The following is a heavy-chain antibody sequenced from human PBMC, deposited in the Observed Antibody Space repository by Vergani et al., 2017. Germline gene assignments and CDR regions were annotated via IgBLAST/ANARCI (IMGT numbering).Heavy chain of an antibody. Sequence: QVQLVQSGAEVKKPGASVKVSCKASGYTFTSYGISWVRQAPGQGLEWMGWISAYNGNTNYAQKLQGRVTMTTDTSTSTAYMELRSLRSDDTAVYYCARASAPRHNYEILTGYYSLGKPHNGMDVWGQGTTVTVSS. V-gene: IGHV1-18*01. J-gene: IGHJ6*02. CDR2: ISAYNGNT. CDR3: ARASAPRHNYEILTGYYSLGKPHNGMDV. D-gene: IGHD3-9*01. CDR1: GYTFTSYG.